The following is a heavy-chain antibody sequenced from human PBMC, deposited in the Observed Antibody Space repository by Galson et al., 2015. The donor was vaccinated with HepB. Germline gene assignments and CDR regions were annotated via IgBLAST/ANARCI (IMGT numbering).Heavy chain of an antibody. CDR3: AATSMVRGIYLEF. Sequence: SVKVSCKASGFTFTHYAIHWVRHAPGQGLEWMGWINPGNGNTIYSQRFQDRVTISRDTYATTAYLDLSSLWFEDTAMYFCAATSMVRGIYLEFWGQGTLVIVSS. D-gene: IGHD3-10*01. CDR1: GFTFTHYA. V-gene: IGHV1-3*01. J-gene: IGHJ4*02. CDR2: INPGNGNT.